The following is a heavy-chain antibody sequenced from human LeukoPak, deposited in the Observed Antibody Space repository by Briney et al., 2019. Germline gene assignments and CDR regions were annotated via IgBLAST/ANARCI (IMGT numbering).Heavy chain of an antibody. J-gene: IGHJ4*02. V-gene: IGHV3-53*01. CDR3: ARMLGGGYTGLFDC. CDR2: IYSGGST. D-gene: IGHD3-10*02. Sequence: GASLRLSCAASGFTVSSNYMSWGRQAPGKGLEWVSVIYSGGSTSYVDSVKGRFTFSRDNSKNTLYLQMNSLRAEDTAVYYCARMLGGGYTGLFDCWGQGTLVSVSS. CDR1: GFTVSSNY.